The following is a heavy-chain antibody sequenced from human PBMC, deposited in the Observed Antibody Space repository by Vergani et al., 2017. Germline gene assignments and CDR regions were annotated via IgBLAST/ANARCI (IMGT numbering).Heavy chain of an antibody. CDR3: ARDQGIKGACDI. CDR1: GYTFTSYY. V-gene: IGHV1-46*01. J-gene: IGHJ3*02. CDR2: INPSGGST. Sequence: QVQLVQSGAEVKKPGASVKVSCKASGYTFTSYYMHWVRLAPGQGLEWMGIINPSGGSTSYAHKFQGKVTMTRDTSKSTVYMELSSLRAEDTAVYYCARDQGIKGACDIWGQGTMVTVSS. D-gene: IGHD3-10*01.